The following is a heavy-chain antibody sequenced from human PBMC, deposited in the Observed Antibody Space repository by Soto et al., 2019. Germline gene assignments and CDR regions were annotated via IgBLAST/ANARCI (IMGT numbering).Heavy chain of an antibody. CDR2: ISGSGGST. CDR3: AKDDEDIVVVVAATNAEYFQH. D-gene: IGHD2-15*01. CDR1: GFTFSSYA. Sequence: GGSLRLSCAASGFTFSSYAMSWVRQAPGKGLEWVSAISGSGGSTYYADSVKGRFTISRDNSKNTLYLQMNSLRAEDTAVYYCAKDDEDIVVVVAATNAEYFQHWGQGTLVTVSS. J-gene: IGHJ1*01. V-gene: IGHV3-23*01.